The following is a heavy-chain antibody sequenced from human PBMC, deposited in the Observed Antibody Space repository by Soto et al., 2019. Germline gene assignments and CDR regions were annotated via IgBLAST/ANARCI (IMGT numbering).Heavy chain of an antibody. CDR2: ISTYNGNT. CDR1: GYTFTTYG. D-gene: IGHD3-22*01. V-gene: IGHV1-18*01. Sequence: QVQLVQSGAEVKKPGASVKVSCKASGYTFTTYGMIWVRQAPGQGLDWMGWISTYNGNTKYAERLQGGVTMTTDTTTSTAYMELRSLRSDDTAVYYCARGPTDYYDNSGNYFLDYWGQGTLVTVSS. J-gene: IGHJ4*02. CDR3: ARGPTDYYDNSGNYFLDY.